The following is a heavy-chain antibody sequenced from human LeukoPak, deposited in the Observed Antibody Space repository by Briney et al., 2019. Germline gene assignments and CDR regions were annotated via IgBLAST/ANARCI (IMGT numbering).Heavy chain of an antibody. J-gene: IGHJ3*02. Sequence: PSQTLSLTCTLSGGSINSGSYYWSWIRQPAGKGLEWIGRIYSGGTTRYNPSLNSRVNISANSSKNQFSLRLSSVIAADTAVYYCAGGEYSSSLGAFDIWGQGTMVTVSS. CDR2: IYSGGTT. CDR1: GGSINSGSYY. CDR3: AGGEYSSSLGAFDI. D-gene: IGHD6-6*01. V-gene: IGHV4-61*02.